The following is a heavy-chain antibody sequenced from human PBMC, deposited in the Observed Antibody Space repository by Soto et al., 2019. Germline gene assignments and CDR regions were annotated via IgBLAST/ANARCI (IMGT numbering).Heavy chain of an antibody. Sequence: EVQLVESGGGSVQPGESLRLSCAASGFSFRDYDMHWFRQRTGKGLEWVSGLGAADDTYYIASVKCRFSVSRDNAQNSLYLQMNNLRVDDTAVYFCARAYLGRLPRRADYYYAMDVWGRGTTVTVSS. CDR3: ARAYLGRLPRRADYYYAMDV. CDR2: LGAADDT. J-gene: IGHJ6*02. CDR1: GFSFRDYD. V-gene: IGHV3-13*01. D-gene: IGHD1-26*01.